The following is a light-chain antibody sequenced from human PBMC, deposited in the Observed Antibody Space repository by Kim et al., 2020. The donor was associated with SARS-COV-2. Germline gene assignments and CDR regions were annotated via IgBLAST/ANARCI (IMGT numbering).Light chain of an antibody. CDR2: DTS. V-gene: IGKV3-15*01. CDR1: ESISSD. Sequence: EIVMTQSPATLSVSPGVRATLSCRASESISSDLAWYQQKPGQPPRPLIYDTSTRATGVPARFSGSGSGTEFTLTISSLQSEDFAVYYCQHYNIWPPTFGQGTKVDIK. CDR3: QHYNIWPPT. J-gene: IGKJ1*01.